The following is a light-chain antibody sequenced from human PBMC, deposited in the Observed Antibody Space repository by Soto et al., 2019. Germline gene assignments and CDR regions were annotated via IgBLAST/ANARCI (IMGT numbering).Light chain of an antibody. V-gene: IGKV1-5*03. CDR1: QSISSW. J-gene: IGKJ1*01. Sequence: DIQMTQSPSTLSASVGDRVTITCRASQSISSWLAWYQQKPGKAPKLLIYKASSLERGVPSRFSGSGSGTECTRTISSLQPDDFSPYYCQQYDSYSPWTFGQATKVEIK. CDR3: QQYDSYSPWT. CDR2: KAS.